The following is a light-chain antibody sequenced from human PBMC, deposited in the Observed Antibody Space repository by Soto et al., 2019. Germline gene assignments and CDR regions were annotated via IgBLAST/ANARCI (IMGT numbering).Light chain of an antibody. CDR2: DTS. CDR3: LLSYSAVRV. J-gene: IGLJ3*02. V-gene: IGLV7-46*01. Sequence: QTVVTQEPSLTVSPGGTVTLTCGSSSGAVTSGHYPYWFQQKPGQAPRTLIYDTSDQHSWTPARFSCSLIGGKAALTLSGAQPEDEADYYCLLSYSAVRVLGRGTKLTVL. CDR1: SGAVTSGHY.